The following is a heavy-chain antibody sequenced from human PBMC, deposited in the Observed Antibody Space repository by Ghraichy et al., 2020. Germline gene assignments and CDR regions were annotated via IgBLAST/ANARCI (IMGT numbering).Heavy chain of an antibody. CDR3: ARDGISDGFDP. CDR1: GFTFSSYA. J-gene: IGHJ5*02. V-gene: IGHV3-21*01. Sequence: LSLTCAASGFTFSSYAMNWVRQAPGKGLEWVSFISSTSTYIYSADSVKGRFTISRDNANNSLYLQMNSLRAEDTAVYYCARDGISDGFDPWGQGTLVTVSS. D-gene: IGHD6-13*01. CDR2: ISSTSTYI.